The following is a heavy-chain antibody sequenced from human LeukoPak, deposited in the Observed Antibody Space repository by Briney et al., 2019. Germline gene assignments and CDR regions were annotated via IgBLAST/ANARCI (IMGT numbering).Heavy chain of an antibody. D-gene: IGHD5-18*01. CDR2: ISSSSSYI. V-gene: IGHV3-21*01. Sequence: PGGSLRLSCAASGFTVSSNYMSWVRQAPGKGLEWVSSISSSSSYIYYADSVKGRFTISRDNAKNSLYLQMNSLRAEDTAVYYWARGLDNYGYSANIWGQGTMVTVSS. CDR1: GFTVSSNY. J-gene: IGHJ3*02. CDR3: ARGLDNYGYSANI.